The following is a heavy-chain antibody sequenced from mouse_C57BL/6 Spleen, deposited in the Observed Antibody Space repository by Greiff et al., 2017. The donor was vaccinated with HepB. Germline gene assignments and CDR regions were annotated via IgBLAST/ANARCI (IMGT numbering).Heavy chain of an antibody. CDR1: GYTFTDYN. CDR2: INPNNGGT. Sequence: VQLQQSGPELVKPGASVKIPCKASGYTFTDYNMDWVKQSHGKSLEWIGDINPNNGGTIYNQKFKGKATLTVDKSSSTAYMELRSLTSEDTAVYYCARWGGYYDWFAYWGQGTLVTVSA. V-gene: IGHV1-18*01. CDR3: ARWGGYYDWFAY. D-gene: IGHD2-3*01. J-gene: IGHJ3*01.